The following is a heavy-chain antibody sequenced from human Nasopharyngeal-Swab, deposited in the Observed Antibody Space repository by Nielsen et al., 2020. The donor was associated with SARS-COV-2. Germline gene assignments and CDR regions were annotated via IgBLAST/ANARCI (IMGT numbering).Heavy chain of an antibody. CDR2: IYYSGST. CDR1: GGSISSGGYY. D-gene: IGHD3-22*01. CDR3: ARSPSPHITMIVVVTHWYFDL. V-gene: IGHV4-31*03. J-gene: IGHJ2*01. Sequence: SETLSLTCTVSGGSISSGGYYWSWIRQHPGKGLEWIGYIYYSGSTYYNPSLKSRVTISVDTSKNQFSLKLSSVTAADTAAYYCARSPSPHITMIVVVTHWYFDLWGRGTLVTVSS.